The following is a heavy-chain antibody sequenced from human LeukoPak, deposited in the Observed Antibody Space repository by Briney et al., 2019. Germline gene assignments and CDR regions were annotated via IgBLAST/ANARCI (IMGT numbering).Heavy chain of an antibody. D-gene: IGHD5-18*01. V-gene: IGHV3-7*01. Sequence: GGSLRLSCEGSGFTFSNYWMGWVRQAPGKGLQWVANIKTDGSEKYYVDSVKGRFTISRDNAKNSLYLQMNSLRAEDTAVYYCARDQRGYSYGYLSDYWGQGTLVTVSS. CDR3: ARDQRGYSYGYLSDY. J-gene: IGHJ4*02. CDR2: IKTDGSEK. CDR1: GFTFSNYW.